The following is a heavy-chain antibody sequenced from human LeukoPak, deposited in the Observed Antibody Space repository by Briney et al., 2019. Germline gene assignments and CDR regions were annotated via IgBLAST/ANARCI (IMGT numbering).Heavy chain of an antibody. J-gene: IGHJ5*02. CDR2: IYYSGST. CDR1: GGSVSSGSYY. Sequence: SETLSLTCTVSGGSVSSGSYYWSWIRQPPRKGLEWIGYIYYSGSTNYNPSLKSRVTISVDTSKNQFSLKLSSVTAADTAVYYCATHSSSWFDPWGQGTLVTVSS. D-gene: IGHD6-13*01. V-gene: IGHV4-61*01. CDR3: ATHSSSWFDP.